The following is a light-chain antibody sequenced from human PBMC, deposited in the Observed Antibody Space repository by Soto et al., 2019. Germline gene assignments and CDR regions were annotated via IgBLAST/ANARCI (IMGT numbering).Light chain of an antibody. Sequence: QSVLTQPPSASGTPGQRVTISCSGSSSNIGSNYVYWYQQLPGTAPNLLIYSNNQRPSGVPDRFSCSKSGTSASLAISGLRSEDEADYYCAAWDYSLSGWVFGGGTKLTVL. J-gene: IGLJ3*02. CDR2: SNN. CDR3: AAWDYSLSGWV. V-gene: IGLV1-47*02. CDR1: SSNIGSNY.